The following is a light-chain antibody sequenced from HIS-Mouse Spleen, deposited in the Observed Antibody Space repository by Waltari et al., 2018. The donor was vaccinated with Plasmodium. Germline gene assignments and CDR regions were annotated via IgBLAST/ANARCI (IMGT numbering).Light chain of an antibody. J-gene: IGKJ2*01. CDR1: QSVSSSY. CDR3: QQYGSSYT. V-gene: IGKV3-20*01. Sequence: EIVLTQSPGTLSLSPGERATLSCRASQSVSSSYFAWYQQKPGQAPRLLIYGASSRATCIPDRFSGSGSGTDFTLTISRLEPEDFAVYYCQQYGSSYTFGQGTKLEIK. CDR2: GAS.